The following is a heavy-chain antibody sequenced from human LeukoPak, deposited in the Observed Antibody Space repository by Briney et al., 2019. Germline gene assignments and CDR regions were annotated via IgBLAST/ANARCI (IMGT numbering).Heavy chain of an antibody. CDR1: GFTFSSYS. D-gene: IGHD2-15*01. CDR3: ARDRSGYFDY. J-gene: IGHJ4*02. V-gene: IGHV3-21*01. CDR2: ISSSSSYI. Sequence: GGSLRLSCAASGFTFSSYSMNWVRQAPGKGLEWVSFISSSSSYIYYADSVKGRFTISRDNAKNSLYLQMNSLRAEDTAVYYCARDRSGYFDYWGQGTLVTVSS.